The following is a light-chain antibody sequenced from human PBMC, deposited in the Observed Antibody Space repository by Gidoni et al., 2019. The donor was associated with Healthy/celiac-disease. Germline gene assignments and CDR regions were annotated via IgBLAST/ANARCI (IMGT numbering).Light chain of an antibody. CDR1: SATIGAGYD. J-gene: IGLJ2*01. Sequence: QSVLTQPPSLSAAPQQSAAISCPGSSATIGAGYDVHWYQQPRVTAPNLLIYGNSHRPSGVPHRFSGSTSGTSAPLAITGLQAEDAADYYCPSSDSSLSALLFVFGGGTKLTVL. CDR3: PSSDSSLSALLFV. CDR2: GNS. V-gene: IGLV1-40*01.